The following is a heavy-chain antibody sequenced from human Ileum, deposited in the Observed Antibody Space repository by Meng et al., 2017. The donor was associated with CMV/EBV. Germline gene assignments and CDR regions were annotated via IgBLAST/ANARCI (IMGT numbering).Heavy chain of an antibody. J-gene: IGHJ6*01. V-gene: IGHV1-18*01. CDR3: ARHGSGWYTYCYYGMDV. Sequence: ASVKVSCKASGYTFTSYGISWVRQAPGQGLEWMGWISPYNGNTNYAQKLQGRVTMTTDTSTSTAYMGLRSLRSDDTAVYYCARHGSGWYTYCYYGMDVWGQGTTVTVSS. CDR1: GYTFTSYG. D-gene: IGHD6-19*01. CDR2: ISPYNGNT.